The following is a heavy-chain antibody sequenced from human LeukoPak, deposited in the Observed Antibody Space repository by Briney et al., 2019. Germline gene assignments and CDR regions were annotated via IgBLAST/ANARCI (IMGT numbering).Heavy chain of an antibody. J-gene: IGHJ4*02. CDR3: AGDPRGERVDYDFWSGYWSGYYFDY. CDR1: GFTFSSYE. D-gene: IGHD3-3*01. V-gene: IGHV3-48*03. CDR2: ISSSGSTI. Sequence: GGSLRLSCAASGFTFSSYEMNWVRQAPGKGLEWVSYISSSGSTIYYADSVKGRFTISRDNAKNSLYLQMNSLRAEDTAVYYCAGDPRGERVDYDFWSGYWSGYYFDYWGQGTLVTVSS.